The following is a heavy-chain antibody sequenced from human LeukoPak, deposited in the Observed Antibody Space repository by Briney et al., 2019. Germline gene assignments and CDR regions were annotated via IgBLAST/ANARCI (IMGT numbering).Heavy chain of an antibody. CDR1: GGSISSGSYY. D-gene: IGHD3-22*01. V-gene: IGHV4-61*02. CDR3: ARVGGTMIVVDDYYFDY. CDR2: IYTSGST. Sequence: NPSETLSLTCTVSGGSISSGSYYWSWIRQPAGKGLEWIGRIYTSGSTNYNPSLKSRVTMSVDTSKNQFSLKLSSVTAADTAVYYCARVGGTMIVVDDYYFDYWGQGTLVTVSS. J-gene: IGHJ4*02.